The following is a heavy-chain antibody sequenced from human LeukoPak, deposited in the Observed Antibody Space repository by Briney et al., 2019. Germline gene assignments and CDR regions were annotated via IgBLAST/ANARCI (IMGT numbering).Heavy chain of an antibody. CDR3: ASGSWVRGGDY. J-gene: IGHJ4*02. Sequence: GGSLRLSCAASGFTVSSNYMSWVRQAPGKGLEWVSVTYSGGSTNYADSVKGRFTISRDNSKNTLYLQMNSLRAEDTAVYYCASGSWVRGGDYWGQGTLVTVSS. V-gene: IGHV3-53*05. D-gene: IGHD5-12*01. CDR1: GFTVSSNY. CDR2: TYSGGST.